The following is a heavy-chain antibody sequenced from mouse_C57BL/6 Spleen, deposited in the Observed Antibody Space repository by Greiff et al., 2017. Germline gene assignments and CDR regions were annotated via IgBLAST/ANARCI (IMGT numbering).Heavy chain of an antibody. CDR2: IDPENGDT. CDR1: GFNIKDDY. J-gene: IGHJ4*01. CDR3: TTSTTVVASYYAMDY. V-gene: IGHV14-4*01. Sequence: VQLQQSGAELVRPGASVKLSCTASGFNIKDDYMHWVKQRPEQGLEWIGWIDPENGDTESASKFQGKATITADTSSNTAYLQLSSLTSKNTAVYYCTTSTTVVASYYAMDYWGQGTSVTVSS. D-gene: IGHD1-1*01.